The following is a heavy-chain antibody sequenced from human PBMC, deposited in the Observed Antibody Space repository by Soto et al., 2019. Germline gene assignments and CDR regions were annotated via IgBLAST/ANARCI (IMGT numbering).Heavy chain of an antibody. CDR3: ARDPHYYYNVDYVDY. J-gene: IGHJ4*02. Sequence: NPSETLSLTCAVSGSSINSGDFWGWIRQPPGKGLEWIGSVFHSGTTYYNPSLRSRVTISVDMSKNQFSLNLRSVTAADTAVYYCARDPHYYYNVDYVDYWGPGTLVTVSS. CDR1: GSSINSGDF. D-gene: IGHD3-22*01. V-gene: IGHV4-38-2*01. CDR2: VFHSGTT.